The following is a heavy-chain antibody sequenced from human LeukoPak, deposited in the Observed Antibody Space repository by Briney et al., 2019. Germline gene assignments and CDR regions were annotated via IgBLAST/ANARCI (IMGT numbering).Heavy chain of an antibody. Sequence: PSETLSLTCTVSGGSISSYYWSWIRQPPGKGLEWIGYIYYSGSTNYNPSLKSRVTMSVDTSKNRFSLKLSSVTAADTAVYYCARDKDYFDSGGAFDIWGQGTMVTVSS. CDR1: GGSISSYY. D-gene: IGHD3-22*01. CDR2: IYYSGST. J-gene: IGHJ3*02. CDR3: ARDKDYFDSGGAFDI. V-gene: IGHV4-59*01.